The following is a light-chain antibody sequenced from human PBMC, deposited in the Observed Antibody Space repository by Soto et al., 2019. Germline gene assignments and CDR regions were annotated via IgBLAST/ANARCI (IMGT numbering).Light chain of an antibody. Sequence: EIVMTQSPATLSVSPGERDPLSCRASQSVSRNFPWYQQKPGQPPRLLIYDASTRATGVPDRFGGSGSGTEFTLTIGGLQSEDFAVYYCQQYGDWPPDTFGQGTKVEI. CDR1: QSVSRN. CDR3: QQYGDWPPDT. V-gene: IGKV3-15*01. J-gene: IGKJ2*01. CDR2: DAS.